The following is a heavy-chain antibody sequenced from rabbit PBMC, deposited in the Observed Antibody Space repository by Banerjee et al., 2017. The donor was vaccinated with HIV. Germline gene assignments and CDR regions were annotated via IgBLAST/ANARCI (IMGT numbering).Heavy chain of an antibody. D-gene: IGHD4-1*01. Sequence: QEQLEESGGDLVKPGRSLTLTCTASGFSFSSRYYMCWVRQAPGKGPEWIACIDTGSSTTYYASWAKGRITISKTSSTTVTLQMTSLTAADTATYFCAGDPWSGWNLWGPGTLVTVS. CDR2: IDTGSSTT. CDR3: AGDPWSGWNL. V-gene: IGHV1S45*01. CDR1: GFSFSSRYY. J-gene: IGHJ4*01.